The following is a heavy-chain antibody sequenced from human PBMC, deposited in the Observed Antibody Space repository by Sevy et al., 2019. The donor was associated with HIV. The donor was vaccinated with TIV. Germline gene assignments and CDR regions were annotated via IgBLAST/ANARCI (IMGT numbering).Heavy chain of an antibody. J-gene: IGHJ4*02. D-gene: IGHD3-10*01. V-gene: IGHV4-34*01. CDR1: GGSFSGYY. CDR2: INHSGST. CDR3: ARGVITMVQGVISYFDY. Sequence: SETLSLTCAVYGGSFSGYYWSWIRQPPGKGLEWIGEINHSGSTNYYPSLKSRVTISVDTSKNQFSLKLSSVTAADTAVYYCARGVITMVQGVISYFDYWGQGTLVTVSS.